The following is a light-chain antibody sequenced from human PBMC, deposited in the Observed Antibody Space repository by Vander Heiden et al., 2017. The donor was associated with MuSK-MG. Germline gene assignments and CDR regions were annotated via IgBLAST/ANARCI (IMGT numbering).Light chain of an antibody. J-gene: IGKJ1*01. CDR2: AAS. V-gene: IGKV3-20*01. CDR1: QSVRSTH. Sequence: ETVLTQSPGTLSLLPGEKATLSSRASQSVRSTHLGWYQQKPGQAPRLLIYAASTRATGIPDRFSGSGSGTDFTLSISRVEPEDFAVYYCQLHYSSVWTFGQGTKVEIK. CDR3: QLHYSSVWT.